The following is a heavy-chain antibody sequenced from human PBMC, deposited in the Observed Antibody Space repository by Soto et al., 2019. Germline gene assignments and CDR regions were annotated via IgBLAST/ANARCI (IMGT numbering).Heavy chain of an antibody. J-gene: IGHJ5*02. CDR1: GGSMTNYY. CDR2: VFYTGDT. D-gene: IGHD3-10*01. Sequence: SETLSLTCTVSGGSMTNYYWSWIRQPPGKGLEWIGYVFYTGDTNYNPSLKSRVTISVDTSKNQFSLQLASVTATDTAVYYCGRHVPARVGFDPWGQGTLVTVSS. V-gene: IGHV4-59*08. CDR3: GRHVPARVGFDP.